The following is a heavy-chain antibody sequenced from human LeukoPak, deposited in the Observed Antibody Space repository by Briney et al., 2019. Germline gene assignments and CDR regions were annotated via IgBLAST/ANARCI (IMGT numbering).Heavy chain of an antibody. D-gene: IGHD3-22*01. CDR1: GYTFTGYY. J-gene: IGHJ4*02. CDR2: INPNSGGT. CDR3: ARDYYHDSSGYYSLGFDC. V-gene: IGHV1-2*02. Sequence: ASVKVSCKASGYTFTGYYMHWVRQAPGQGLEWMGWINPNSGGTNYAQKFQGRVTMTRDTSISTAYMELSRLRSDDTAVYYCARDYYHDSSGYYSLGFDCWGQGTLVTVSS.